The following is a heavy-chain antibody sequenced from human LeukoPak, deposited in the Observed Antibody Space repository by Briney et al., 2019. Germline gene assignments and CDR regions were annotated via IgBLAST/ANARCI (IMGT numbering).Heavy chain of an antibody. D-gene: IGHD3-22*01. CDR2: FDPEDGET. V-gene: IGHV1-24*01. CDR1: GYTLTELS. CDR3: ATAPYYYDSSGTGGFIY. J-gene: IGHJ4*02. Sequence: ASVKVSCTVSGYTLTELSMHWVRQAPGKGLEWMGGFDPEDGETIYAQKFQGRVTMTEDTSTDTAYMELSSLRSEDTAVYYCATAPYYYDSSGTGGFIYWGQGTLVTVSS.